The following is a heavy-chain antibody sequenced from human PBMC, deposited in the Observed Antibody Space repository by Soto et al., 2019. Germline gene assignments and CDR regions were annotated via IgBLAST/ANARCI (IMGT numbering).Heavy chain of an antibody. D-gene: IGHD2-2*01. CDR3: ARDLRRLVPAAMILHYYYYMDV. Sequence: GGSLRLSCAASGFTFSSYWMSWVRQAPGKGLEWVANIKQDGSEKYYVDSVKGRFTISRDNAKNSLYLQMNSLRAEDTAVYYCARDLRRLVPAAMILHYYYYMDVWGKGTTVTVSS. CDR1: GFTFSSYW. J-gene: IGHJ6*03. V-gene: IGHV3-7*01. CDR2: IKQDGSEK.